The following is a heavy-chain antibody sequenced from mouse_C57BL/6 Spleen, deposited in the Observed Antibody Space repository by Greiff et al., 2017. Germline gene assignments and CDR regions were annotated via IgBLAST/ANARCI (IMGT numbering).Heavy chain of an antibody. CDR1: GYTFTSYW. V-gene: IGHV1-7*01. CDR2: INPSSGYT. J-gene: IGHJ2*01. D-gene: IGHD2-3*01. Sequence: VQLQQSGAELAKPGASVKLSCKASGYTFTSYWMHWVNQRPGQGLEWIGYINPSSGYTNYNQKFKDKATLTADKSSSTAYMQLSSLTYEDSAGYDCATYDDRDDWGQGTTLTVAS. CDR3: ATYDDRDD.